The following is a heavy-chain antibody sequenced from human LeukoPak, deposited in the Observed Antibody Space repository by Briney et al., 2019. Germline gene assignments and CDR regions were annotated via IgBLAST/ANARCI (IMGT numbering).Heavy chain of an antibody. J-gene: IGHJ4*02. Sequence: GASVKVSCKASGYTFTGYYMHWVRQAPGQGLEWMGWINPSSGGTNYAQKFQGRVTMTRDTSISTAYMELSRLRSDDTAVYYCARGSIAAAGYFDYWGQGTLVTVSS. CDR3: ARGSIAAAGYFDY. V-gene: IGHV1-2*02. CDR2: INPSSGGT. D-gene: IGHD6-13*01. CDR1: GYTFTGYY.